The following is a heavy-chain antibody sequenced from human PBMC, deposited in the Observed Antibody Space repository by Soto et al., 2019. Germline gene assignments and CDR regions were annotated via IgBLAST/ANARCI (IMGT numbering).Heavy chain of an antibody. V-gene: IGHV1-2*02. CDR2: INPNSGGT. CDR3: ARGGLGVTYEYYYGMDV. J-gene: IGHJ6*04. CDR1: GYTFTGYY. D-gene: IGHD2-21*02. Sequence: QVQLVQSGAEVKKPGASVKVSCKASGYTFTGYYMHWVRQAPGQGLEWMGWINPNSGGTNYAQKFQGRVIMTRDTSRSTAFMERSRLKSDDTAVYYCARGGLGVTYEYYYGMDVWGKGTAVTFS.